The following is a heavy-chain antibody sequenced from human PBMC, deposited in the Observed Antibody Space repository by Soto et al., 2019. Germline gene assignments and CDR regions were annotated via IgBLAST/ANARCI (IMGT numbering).Heavy chain of an antibody. CDR1: GLTFRNYG. CDR2: ISHDGSDK. J-gene: IGHJ4*02. V-gene: IGHV3-30*18. Sequence: GGSLRLSCVASGLTFRNYGMHWVRQAPGKGLEWVAVISHDGSDKYYADSMKGRFVISRDNSENTLFLNMNSLKPEDTAVYYCAKENQHLVHDYWGQGTLVTVSS. CDR3: AKENQHLVHDY. D-gene: IGHD6-13*01.